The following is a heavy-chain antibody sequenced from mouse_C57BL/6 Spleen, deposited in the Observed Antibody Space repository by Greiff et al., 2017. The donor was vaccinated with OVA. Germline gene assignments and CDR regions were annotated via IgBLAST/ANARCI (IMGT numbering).Heavy chain of an antibody. CDR3: EGYGSSPTFDV. J-gene: IGHJ1*03. V-gene: IGHV1-50*01. CDR1: GYTFTSYW. Sequence: QVQLQQPGAELVKPGASVKLSCKASGYTFTSYWMQWVKQRPGQGLEWIGEIDPSDSYTNYNQKFKGKATLTVDTSSSTAYMLLSSLTSEDSAVYFCEGYGSSPTFDVWGTGTTVTVSS. CDR2: IDPSDSYT. D-gene: IGHD1-1*01.